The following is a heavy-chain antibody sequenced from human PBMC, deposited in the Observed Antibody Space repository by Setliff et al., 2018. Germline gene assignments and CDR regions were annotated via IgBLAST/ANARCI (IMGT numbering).Heavy chain of an antibody. CDR2: IKQDGSEK. CDR1: GFTWSSYW. D-gene: IGHD3-9*01. J-gene: IGHJ4*02. V-gene: IGHV3-7*01. CDR3: ARETTYYDILTGYPLFDY. Sequence: GGSLRLSCVASGFTWSSYWMSWVRQAPGKGLEWVANIKQDGSEKYYVDSVKGRFTISRANDKNSLYLQMNSLRAEGTAVYYCARETTYYDILTGYPLFDYWGQGTLVTVSS.